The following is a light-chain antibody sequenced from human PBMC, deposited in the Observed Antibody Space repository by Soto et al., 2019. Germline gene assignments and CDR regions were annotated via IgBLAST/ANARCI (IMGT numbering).Light chain of an antibody. V-gene: IGLV2-8*01. J-gene: IGLJ2*01. CDR1: SSDVGGYNY. CDR3: GSLAGNNNLV. CDR2: EVS. Sequence: QSALTQPPSASGSPGQSVTISCTGTSSDVGGYNYVSWYQQHPGRAPKLMISEVSKRPSGVPDRFSGSKSGNTASLSVSGLQAEDEADYYCGSLAGNNNLVLGGGTKLTVL.